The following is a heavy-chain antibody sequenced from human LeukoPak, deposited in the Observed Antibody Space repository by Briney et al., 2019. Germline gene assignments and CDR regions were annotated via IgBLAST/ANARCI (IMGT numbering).Heavy chain of an antibody. CDR2: MNPNGGNT. D-gene: IGHD4-17*01. Sequence: GASVNASCKASGYTFTSYDINWVRQATGQGLEWMGWMNPNGGNTGYAQKFQGRVTMTRNTSISTAYMELSSLRSEDTAVYYCARDLDYGDYAHYYYYGMDVWGQGTTVTVSS. V-gene: IGHV1-8*01. CDR1: GYTFTSYD. J-gene: IGHJ6*02. CDR3: ARDLDYGDYAHYYYYGMDV.